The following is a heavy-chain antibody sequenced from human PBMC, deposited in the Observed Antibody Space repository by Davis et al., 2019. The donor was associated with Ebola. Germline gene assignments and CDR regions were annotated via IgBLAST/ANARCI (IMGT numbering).Heavy chain of an antibody. CDR3: VRELYDYVWLAYLDR. CDR1: GFLFRTYT. CDR2: IPYDGNDI. J-gene: IGHJ4*02. D-gene: IGHD3-16*01. V-gene: IGHV3-30*04. Sequence: PGGSLRLSCAASGFLFRTYTMHWVRQAPGKGLEWLAVIPYDGNDISYAESVRGRFTISRDNSRSTLHLQMNNLKAEDTAIYYCVRELYDYVWLAYLDRWGQGTLVTVSS.